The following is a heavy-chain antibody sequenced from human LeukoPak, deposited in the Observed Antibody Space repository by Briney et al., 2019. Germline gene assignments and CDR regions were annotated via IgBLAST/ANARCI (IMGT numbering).Heavy chain of an antibody. CDR1: GFTFSSYA. V-gene: IGHV3-23*01. Sequence: GGSLRLSCAASGFTFSSYAMTWVRQAPGKGLEWVSTISEAGGSTYYADSVKGRFTISRDNSKNTLYLQMSSLRAEDTAVYYCANTSGCNYWGQGTLVTVSS. CDR2: ISEAGGST. D-gene: IGHD2-15*01. J-gene: IGHJ4*02. CDR3: ANTSGCNY.